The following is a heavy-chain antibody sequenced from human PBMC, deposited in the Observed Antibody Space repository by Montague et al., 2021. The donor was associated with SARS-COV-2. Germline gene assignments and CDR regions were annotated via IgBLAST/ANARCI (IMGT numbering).Heavy chain of an antibody. CDR2: INHSGST. CDR3: ARGADYDFWSGFLRYKWFDP. D-gene: IGHD3-3*01. CDR1: GGSLSGYY. V-gene: IGHV4-34*01. Sequence: SETLSLTCAVYGGSLSGYYWAWIRQTPAKGLEWIGEINHSGSTNYNPSLKSRLTISADTSKKQFSLKLNSRTAADTAVYYCARGADYDFWSGFLRYKWFDPWGLGTPVTVSS. J-gene: IGHJ5*02.